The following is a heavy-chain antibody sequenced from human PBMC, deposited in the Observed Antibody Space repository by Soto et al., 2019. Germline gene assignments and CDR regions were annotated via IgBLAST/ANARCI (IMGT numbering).Heavy chain of an antibody. CDR3: ATVTAGDSSGYWVY. V-gene: IGHV1-69*01. D-gene: IGHD3-22*01. J-gene: IGHJ4*02. Sequence: QVQLVQSGAEVKKPGSSVKVSCRASGGTFSSYAINWVRQAPGQGLAWMGGIIPVLGTEDYSQKFQGRVTITADESTSTGYTELSSLRSEGAAVYYCATVTAGDSSGYWVYWGQGTLVSVSS. CDR2: IIPVLGTE. CDR1: GGTFSSYA.